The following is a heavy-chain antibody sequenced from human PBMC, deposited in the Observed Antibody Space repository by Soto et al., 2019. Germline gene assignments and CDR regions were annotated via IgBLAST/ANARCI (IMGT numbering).Heavy chain of an antibody. D-gene: IGHD2-15*01. CDR3: VKDSPVGVPLLRDLHD. V-gene: IGHV3-23*01. Sequence: PGGSLRLSCAASGFTFSNYGMSWVRQAPGKGLEWVSVISGSGGSTYYADSVKGRFTLSRDNSKNTVYLQMNSLRAEDTAVYYCVKDSPVGVPLLRDLHDWGQGTLVTVSS. CDR1: GFTFSNYG. J-gene: IGHJ1*01. CDR2: ISGSGGST.